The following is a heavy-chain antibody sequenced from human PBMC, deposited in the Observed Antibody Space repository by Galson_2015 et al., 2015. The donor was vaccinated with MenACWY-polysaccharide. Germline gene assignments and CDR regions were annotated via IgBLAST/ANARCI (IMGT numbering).Heavy chain of an antibody. CDR3: ARVGIAARRYYYYGMDV. J-gene: IGHJ6*02. D-gene: IGHD6-6*01. Sequence: SVKVSCKASGYTFTGYYMHWVRQAPGQGLEWMGWINPNGGGTNYAQKFQGRVTMTRDTSISTAYMELSRLRSDDTAVYYCARVGIAARRYYYYGMDVWGQGTTVTVSS. CDR2: INPNGGGT. V-gene: IGHV1-2*02. CDR1: GYTFTGYY.